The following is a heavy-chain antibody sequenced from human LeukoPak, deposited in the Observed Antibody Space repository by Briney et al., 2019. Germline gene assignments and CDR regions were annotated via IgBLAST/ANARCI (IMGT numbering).Heavy chain of an antibody. CDR1: GYTFTSYY. Sequence: ASVKVSCKASGYTFTSYYMPWVRQAPGQGLEWMGIINPSGGSTSYAQKFQGRVTMTRDTSTSTVYMELSSLRSEDTAVYYCARERGKLRYFDWPHYYYGMDVWGKGTTVTVSS. J-gene: IGHJ6*04. D-gene: IGHD3-9*01. CDR3: ARERGKLRYFDWPHYYYGMDV. V-gene: IGHV1-46*01. CDR2: INPSGGST.